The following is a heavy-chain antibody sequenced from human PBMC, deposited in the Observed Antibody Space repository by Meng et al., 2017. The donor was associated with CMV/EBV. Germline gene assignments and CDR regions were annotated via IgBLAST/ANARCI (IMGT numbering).Heavy chain of an antibody. CDR2: IRYDGSNK. D-gene: IGHD6-6*01. Sequence: GESLKISCAASGFTFSSYGMHWVRQAPGKGLEWVAFIRYDGSNKYYADSVKGRFTISRDNSKNTLYLQMNSLRAEDTAVYYCARKGGGSSPAFFDYWGQGTLVTVSS. CDR3: ARKGGGSSPAFFDY. J-gene: IGHJ4*02. V-gene: IGHV3-30*02. CDR1: GFTFSSYG.